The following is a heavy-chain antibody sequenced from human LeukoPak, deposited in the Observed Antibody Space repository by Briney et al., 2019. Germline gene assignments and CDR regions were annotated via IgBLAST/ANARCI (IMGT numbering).Heavy chain of an antibody. Sequence: ASVKVSCKASGYTFTGYYMNWVRQAPGQGLDWMGWINSDSGFTKYAQKFQGSVTMTRDTSITTVYMDLTRLTSDDTAVYYCARNFDMKGFDPWGQGTLVTVSS. CDR3: ARNFDMKGFDP. CDR1: GYTFTGYY. D-gene: IGHD3-9*01. J-gene: IGHJ5*02. V-gene: IGHV1-2*02. CDR2: INSDSGFT.